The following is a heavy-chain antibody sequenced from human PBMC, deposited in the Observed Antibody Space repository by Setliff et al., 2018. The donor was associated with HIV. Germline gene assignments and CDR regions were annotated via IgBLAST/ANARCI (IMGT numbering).Heavy chain of an antibody. Sequence: SETLSLTCTVSGGSISGYYWSWIRQPAGRGLEWIGRIYPSGTTNYNPSLKSRVTMSIDTSKNQFSLKLCSVTAADTAVYYCARQWRDQYNSGVSTEYFQHWGLGTLVTVSS. V-gene: IGHV4-4*07. CDR1: GGSISGYY. CDR3: ARQWRDQYNSGVSTEYFQH. D-gene: IGHD3-22*01. J-gene: IGHJ1*01. CDR2: IYPSGTT.